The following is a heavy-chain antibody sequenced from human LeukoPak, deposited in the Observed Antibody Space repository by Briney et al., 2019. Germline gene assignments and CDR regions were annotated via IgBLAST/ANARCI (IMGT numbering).Heavy chain of an antibody. CDR2: IRYDGSNK. J-gene: IGHJ4*02. CDR1: GFTFSSYG. D-gene: IGHD3-22*01. CDR3: ARPANYYDRSARFDF. V-gene: IGHV3-30*02. Sequence: GGSLRLSCAASGFTFSSYGMHWVRQAPGKGLEWVAFIRYDGSNKYYADSVKGRFTISRDNSKNTLYLQMNSLRAEDTAVYYCARPANYYDRSARFDFWGQGTLVTVS.